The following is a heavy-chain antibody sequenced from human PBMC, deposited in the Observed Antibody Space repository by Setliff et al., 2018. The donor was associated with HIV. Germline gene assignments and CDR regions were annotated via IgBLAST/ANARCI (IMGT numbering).Heavy chain of an antibody. CDR3: ARDYGYNNYPKYYFDY. D-gene: IGHD4-4*01. CDR2: INAGNGDT. V-gene: IGHV1-3*01. CDR1: GDTFTNYA. Sequence: ASVKVSCKASGDTFTNYAMHWVRQAPGQRLEWMGWINAGNGDTKYSQKFQGRVTITRDTSASTAYMELSSLRSEDTAVYYCARDYGYNNYPKYYFDYWGQGTLVTVSS. J-gene: IGHJ4*02.